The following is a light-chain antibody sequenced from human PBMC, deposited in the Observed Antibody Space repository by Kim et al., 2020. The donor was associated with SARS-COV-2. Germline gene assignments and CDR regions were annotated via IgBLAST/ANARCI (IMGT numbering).Light chain of an antibody. J-gene: IGKJ2*01. CDR1: QSVSSSY. CDR3: QQYGSSPPRYT. Sequence: PGERAPLSCRASQSVSSSYLAWYQQKPGQAPRLLIYGASSRATGIPDRFSGSGSGTDFTLTISRLEPEDFAVYYCQQYGSSPPRYTFGQGPSWRS. V-gene: IGKV3-20*01. CDR2: GAS.